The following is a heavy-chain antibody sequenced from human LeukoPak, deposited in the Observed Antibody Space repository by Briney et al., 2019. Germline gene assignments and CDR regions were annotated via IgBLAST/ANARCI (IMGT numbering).Heavy chain of an antibody. J-gene: IGHJ4*02. Sequence: ASVKVSCKASGYTFTDYYLHWVRQAPGHGLEWMGWIKPDGGDTNYAQRLQGRVTMTRDTSISTAYMELTNLSSDDTAVYYCARGITIYGVMIIYFDPWGQGTLVTVSS. CDR1: GYTFTDYY. CDR2: IKPDGGDT. CDR3: ARGITIYGVMIIYFDP. D-gene: IGHD3-3*01. V-gene: IGHV1-2*02.